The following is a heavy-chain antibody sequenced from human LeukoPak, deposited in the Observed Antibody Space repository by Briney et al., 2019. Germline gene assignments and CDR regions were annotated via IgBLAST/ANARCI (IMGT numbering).Heavy chain of an antibody. J-gene: IGHJ3*02. CDR1: GFTFSSYW. D-gene: IGHD3-3*01. Sequence: QPGGSLRLSCAASGFTFSSYWMSWIRQAPGKGLEWVANIKQDGSEKYYVDSVKGRFTISRDNAKNSLYLQMNSLRAEDTAVYYCARALEEWARSGDDAFDIWGQGTMVTVSS. CDR2: IKQDGSEK. V-gene: IGHV3-7*04. CDR3: ARALEEWARSGDDAFDI.